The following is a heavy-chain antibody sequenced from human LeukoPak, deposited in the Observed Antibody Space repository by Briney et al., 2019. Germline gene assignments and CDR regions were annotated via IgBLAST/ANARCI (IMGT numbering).Heavy chain of an antibody. CDR3: ARDRAHYYYYGMDV. J-gene: IGHJ6*02. CDR1: GFTVSSNY. CDR2: IYSGGST. Sequence: PGGSLRLSCAASGFTVSSNYMSWVRQAPGKGLEWVSVIYSGGSTYCADSVKGRFTISRDNSKNTLYLQMNSLRAEDTAVYYCARDRAHYYYYGMDVWGQGTTVTVSS. V-gene: IGHV3-66*01. D-gene: IGHD3-10*01.